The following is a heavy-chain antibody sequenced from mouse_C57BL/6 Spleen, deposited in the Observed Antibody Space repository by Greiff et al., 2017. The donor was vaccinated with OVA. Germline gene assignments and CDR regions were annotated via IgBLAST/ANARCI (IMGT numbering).Heavy chain of an antibody. Sequence: EVQLQQSGPGLVKPSQSLSLTCSVTGYSITSCYYWNWIRQFPGNKLEWMGYISYDGSNKYNPSLKNRISITRDTSKNQFFLKLNSVTTEDTATYYSARNECDARNFDYWGQGTTLTVSS. V-gene: IGHV3-6*01. J-gene: IGHJ2*01. CDR2: ISYDGSN. CDR3: ARNECDARNFDY. D-gene: IGHD6-1*01. CDR1: GYSITSCYY.